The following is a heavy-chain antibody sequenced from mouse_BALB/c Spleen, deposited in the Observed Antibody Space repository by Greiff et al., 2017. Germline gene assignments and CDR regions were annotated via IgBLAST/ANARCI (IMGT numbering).Heavy chain of an antibody. CDR3: ARDNGNYFDY. CDR2: ISSGGSYT. V-gene: IGHV5-9-4*01. D-gene: IGHD2-1*01. CDR1: GFTFSSYA. Sequence: EVKLVESGGGLVKPGGSLKLSCAASGFTFSSYAMSWVRQSPEKRLEWVAEISSGGSYTYYPDTVTGRFTISRDNAKNTLYREMSSLRSEDTAMYYCARDNGNYFDYWGQGTTLTVSS. J-gene: IGHJ2*01.